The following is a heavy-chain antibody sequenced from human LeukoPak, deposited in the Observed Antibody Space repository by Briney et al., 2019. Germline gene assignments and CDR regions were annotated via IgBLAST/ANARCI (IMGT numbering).Heavy chain of an antibody. J-gene: IGHJ4*02. CDR1: GLTVSSNY. Sequence: PGGSLRLSCAASGLTVSSNYMSWVRQPPGEGLEWGSGIYNGGSTYYADPVKGRFTISRDNSKNTLYLQMNSLRAEDTAVYYCARMSPEPEKATIRPFDYWGQGTLVTVSS. CDR2: IYNGGST. V-gene: IGHV3-53*01. D-gene: IGHD5-24*01. CDR3: ARMSPEPEKATIRPFDY.